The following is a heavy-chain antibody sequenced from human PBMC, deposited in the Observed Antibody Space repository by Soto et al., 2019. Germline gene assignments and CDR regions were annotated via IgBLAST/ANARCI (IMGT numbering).Heavy chain of an antibody. D-gene: IGHD6-13*01. CDR1: GGTFSNYA. V-gene: IGHV1-69*01. J-gene: IGHJ5*02. Sequence: QVRLVQSGAEVKKPGSSVKVSCKASGGTFSNYAITWLRLAPGQGLEWLGGIIPVFGTVNYAQKFQGRVTITADESTGTAYMDLHRLRSEDTAVYYCARDNPYTNSFGNWFDPWGQGTLVIVS. CDR2: IIPVFGTV. CDR3: ARDNPYTNSFGNWFDP.